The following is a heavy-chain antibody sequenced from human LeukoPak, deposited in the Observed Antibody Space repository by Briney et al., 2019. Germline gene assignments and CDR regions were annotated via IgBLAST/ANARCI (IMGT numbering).Heavy chain of an antibody. D-gene: IGHD2-21*02. J-gene: IGHJ4*02. V-gene: IGHV3-66*01. CDR1: GFTVSSNY. CDR3: ARDWYCGGDCYSRGVDY. CDR2: IYSGGST. Sequence: PGGSLRLSCAASGFTVSSNYMSWVRQAPGKGLEWVSVIYSGGSTYYADSVKGRFTIPRDNSKNTLYLQMNSLRAEDTAVYYCARDWYCGGDCYSRGVDYWGQGTLVTVSS.